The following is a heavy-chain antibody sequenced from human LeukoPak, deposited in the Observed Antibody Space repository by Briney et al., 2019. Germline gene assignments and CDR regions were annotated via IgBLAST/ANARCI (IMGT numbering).Heavy chain of an antibody. CDR3: ARVYYSSGWSYWGYFDY. CDR1: GFTFSSYA. CDR2: ISSDGSNK. Sequence: PGRSLRLSCAASGFTFSSYAMYWVRQAPGKGLEWVAIISSDGSNKYYSDSVKGRFTISRDNSKNTLYLQINSLRADDTAVYSCARVYYSSGWSYWGYFDYWGQGTLVTVSS. D-gene: IGHD6-19*01. V-gene: IGHV3-30*04. J-gene: IGHJ4*02.